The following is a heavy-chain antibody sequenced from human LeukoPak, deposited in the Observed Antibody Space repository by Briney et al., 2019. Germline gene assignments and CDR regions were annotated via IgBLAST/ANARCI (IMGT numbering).Heavy chain of an antibody. D-gene: IGHD3-10*01. Sequence: PSETLSLTCSVCGGSMSSSSYYWDWIRQPPGKGLEWIGNIHYNGNTYYNPSLKSRVTMSLDTSKNQLSLRLTSVTAADTAVYFCARHTGGLNYFDYWGQGTLVTVSS. CDR3: ARHTGGLNYFDY. V-gene: IGHV4-39*01. CDR1: GGSMSSSSYY. CDR2: IHYNGNT. J-gene: IGHJ4*02.